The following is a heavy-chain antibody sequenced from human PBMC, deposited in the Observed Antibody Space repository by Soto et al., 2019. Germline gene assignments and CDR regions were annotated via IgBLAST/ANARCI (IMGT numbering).Heavy chain of an antibody. D-gene: IGHD2-2*01. CDR3: ARASTTCCDFDY. CDR2: IYHSGT. V-gene: IGHV4-4*02. J-gene: IGHJ4*02. CDR1: GGSISGGNW. Sequence: LSLTCAVSGGSISGGNWWTWVRQPPGKGLEWIGEIYHSGTNYNPSLKSRVTMSIDKSKNEFSLILSSVTAADTAVYYCARASTTCCDFDYWGQGILVTVSS.